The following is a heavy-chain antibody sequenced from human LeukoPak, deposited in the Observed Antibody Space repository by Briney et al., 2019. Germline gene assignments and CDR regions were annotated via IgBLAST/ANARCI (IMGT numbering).Heavy chain of an antibody. J-gene: IGHJ1*01. Sequence: SETLCLTCAVSGGSFSGYYWTWVRQPPGKGLEWVGEINRSGGTNYNPSLKSRGTISSDTSKTQFSLKLSSVTAADTAVYYCAGPTTVTTHYFQPWGQGTLVTVSS. CDR2: INRSGGT. D-gene: IGHD4-17*01. V-gene: IGHV4-34*01. CDR1: GGSFSGYY. CDR3: AGPTTVTTHYFQP.